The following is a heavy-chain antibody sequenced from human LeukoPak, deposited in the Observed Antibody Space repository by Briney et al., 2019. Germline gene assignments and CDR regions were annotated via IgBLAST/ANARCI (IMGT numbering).Heavy chain of an antibody. D-gene: IGHD6-13*01. CDR1: GGSISSYY. CDR3: AILLIAAAGWFDP. CDR2: IYYSGST. J-gene: IGHJ5*02. Sequence: PSETLSLTCTVSGGSISSYYWSWIRQPPGKGLEWIGYIYYSGSTNYNPSLKSRVTISVDTSKNQFSLKLSSVTAADTAVYYCAILLIAAAGWFDPWGQGTLVTVSS. V-gene: IGHV4-59*12.